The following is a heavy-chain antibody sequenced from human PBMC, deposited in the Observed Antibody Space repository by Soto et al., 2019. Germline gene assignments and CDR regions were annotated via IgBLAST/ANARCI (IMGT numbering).Heavy chain of an antibody. CDR2: IWYDGSNK. CDR3: ARDCIVATIVDYYGMDV. V-gene: IGHV3-33*01. J-gene: IGHJ6*02. Sequence: PGGSLRLSCAASGFTFSSYGMHWVRQAPGKGLEWVAVIWYDGSNKYYADSVKGRFTISRDNSKNTLYLQMNSLRAEDTAVYYCARDCIVATIVDYYGMDVWGQGTTVTVSS. CDR1: GFTFSSYG. D-gene: IGHD5-12*01.